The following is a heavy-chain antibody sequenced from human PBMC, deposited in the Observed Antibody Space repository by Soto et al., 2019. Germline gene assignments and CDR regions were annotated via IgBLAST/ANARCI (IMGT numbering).Heavy chain of an antibody. CDR1: GGSISSGDYY. V-gene: IGHV4-30-4*01. J-gene: IGHJ4*02. CDR3: ARAELLWFGIDY. D-gene: IGHD3-10*01. Sequence: LSLTCTVSGGSISSGDYYWSWIRQPPGKGLEWIGYIYYSGSTYYNPSLKSRVTISVDTSKNQFSLKLSSVTAADTAVYYCARAELLWFGIDYWGQGTLVTVSS. CDR2: IYYSGST.